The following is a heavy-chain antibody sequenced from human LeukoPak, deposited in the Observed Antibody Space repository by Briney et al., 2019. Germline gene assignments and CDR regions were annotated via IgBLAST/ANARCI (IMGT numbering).Heavy chain of an antibody. CDR3: ARDPVGYYYAMDV. Sequence: NPGGSLRLSCAASGFTFSTYRMNWVRQAPGKGLEWVSYISSSGSYKYYADSVKGRFTISRDSAKKSVYLQMNSLRAEDTAVYYCARDPVGYYYAMDVWGQGTTVTVSS. J-gene: IGHJ6*02. CDR2: ISSSGSYK. CDR1: GFTFSTYR. D-gene: IGHD4-23*01. V-gene: IGHV3-21*01.